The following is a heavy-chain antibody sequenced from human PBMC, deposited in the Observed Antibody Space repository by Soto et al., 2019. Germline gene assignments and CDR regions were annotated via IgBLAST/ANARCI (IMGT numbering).Heavy chain of an antibody. CDR3: AQALVFTGGDGFDI. CDR2: IYYSGNT. Sequence: QVRLQAWGPGLVKPSQTLSLKCSVSGGSITTGGRYWSWIRQLPGKGLEWIGDIYYSGNTYYTASLKSRVTMSVEAAQNQFSLKLSSVTAADTAVYYCAQALVFTGGDGFDIWGQGRLVTVSS. D-gene: IGHD1-1*01. CDR1: GGSITTGGRY. V-gene: IGHV4-31*02. J-gene: IGHJ3*02.